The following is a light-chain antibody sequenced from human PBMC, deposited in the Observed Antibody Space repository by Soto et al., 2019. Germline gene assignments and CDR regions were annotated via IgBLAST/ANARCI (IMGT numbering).Light chain of an antibody. Sequence: EIVLTQCPATLSLSPGERATLSCRASQSVSSYLAWYQQKPGQAPRLLIYDASNRATGIPARFSGSGSGTDFTLTISSLEPEDFAVYYCQQRSITGPTFGQGTRLEIK. CDR2: DAS. V-gene: IGKV3-11*01. J-gene: IGKJ5*01. CDR3: QQRSITGPT. CDR1: QSVSSY.